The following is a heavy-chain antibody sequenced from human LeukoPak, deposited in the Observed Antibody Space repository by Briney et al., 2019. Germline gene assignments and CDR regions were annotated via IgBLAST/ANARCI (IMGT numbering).Heavy chain of an antibody. CDR2: IYYSGST. CDR1: GGSMSSHY. V-gene: IGHV4-59*11. Sequence: SETLSLTCSVSGGSMSSHYWSWIRQPPGKGLEWIGDIYYSGSTKYNPSLKSRVTISVDSSKNQFSLKLSSVTAADTAVYYCARHSGSYDYYGMDVWGQGTTVTVSS. CDR3: ARHSGSYDYYGMDV. D-gene: IGHD1-26*01. J-gene: IGHJ6*02.